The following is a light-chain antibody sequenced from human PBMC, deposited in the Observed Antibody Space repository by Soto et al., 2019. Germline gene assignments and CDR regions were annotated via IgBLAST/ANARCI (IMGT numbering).Light chain of an antibody. CDR1: QSVSEW. CDR2: DAS. Sequence: DIQMTQSPATLSASVGDSVTITCRASQSVSEWLAWYQQKPGKAPKLLIYDASSLESGVPSRFSGSGSGTEFTLTITSLQPGDFATYYCQQYSSHSNTFGRGTKLECK. V-gene: IGKV1-5*01. J-gene: IGKJ2*01. CDR3: QQYSSHSNT.